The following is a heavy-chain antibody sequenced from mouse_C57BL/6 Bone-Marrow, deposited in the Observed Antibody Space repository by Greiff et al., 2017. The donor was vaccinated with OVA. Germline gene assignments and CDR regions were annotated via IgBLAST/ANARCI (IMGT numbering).Heavy chain of an antibody. D-gene: IGHD1-1*01. V-gene: IGHV1-5*01. CDR1: GYTFTSYW. Sequence: DVQLQESGTVLARPGASVKMSCKTSGYTFTSYWMHWVKQRPGQGLEWIGAIYPGNSDTSYNQKFKGKAKLTAVTSASTAYMELSSLTNEDSAVYYCTMRDITTVVATDYWGQGTTLTVSS. J-gene: IGHJ2*01. CDR3: TMRDITTVVATDY. CDR2: IYPGNSDT.